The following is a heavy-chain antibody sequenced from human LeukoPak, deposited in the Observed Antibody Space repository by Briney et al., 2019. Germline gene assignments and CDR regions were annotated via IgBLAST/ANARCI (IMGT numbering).Heavy chain of an antibody. V-gene: IGHV5-51*01. Sequence: TRGESLQISCKGFGYSFTYYWIGWVRQLPGKGLEWMGIIYPGDSDTRYSPSFQGQVTISADKSISTAYLQWSSLRASDTGMYYCARCGEMATISSCYFDYWGQGTLVTVSS. CDR1: GYSFTYYW. CDR2: IYPGDSDT. J-gene: IGHJ4*02. D-gene: IGHD5-24*01. CDR3: ARCGEMATISSCYFDY.